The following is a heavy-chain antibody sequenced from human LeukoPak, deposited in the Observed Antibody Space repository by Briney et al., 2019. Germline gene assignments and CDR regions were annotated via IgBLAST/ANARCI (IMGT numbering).Heavy chain of an antibody. CDR1: GFTFDDYG. D-gene: IGHD3-22*01. Sequence: PGGSLRLSCAASGFTFDDYGMSWVRQAPGKGLGWVSGINWNGGSTGYADSVKGRFTISRDNAKNSLYLQMNSLRAEDTALYHCARGLYYDSSGSDYYYYMDVWGKGTTVTVSS. CDR2: INWNGGST. V-gene: IGHV3-20*01. CDR3: ARGLYYDSSGSDYYYYMDV. J-gene: IGHJ6*03.